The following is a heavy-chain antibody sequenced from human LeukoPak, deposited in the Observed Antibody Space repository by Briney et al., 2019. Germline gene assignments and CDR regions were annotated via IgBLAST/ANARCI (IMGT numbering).Heavy chain of an antibody. CDR1: GYTFTSYY. V-gene: IGHV1-46*01. CDR3: AREVRRGYSYSYFDY. D-gene: IGHD5-18*01. Sequence: GASVKVSCKASGYTFTSYYMHWVRQAPGQGLEWMGIINPSGGSTSYAQKFQGRVTMTRDTSTSTVYMELSSLRSEDTAVYYCAREVRRGYSYSYFDYWGQGTLVTVSS. J-gene: IGHJ4*02. CDR2: INPSGGST.